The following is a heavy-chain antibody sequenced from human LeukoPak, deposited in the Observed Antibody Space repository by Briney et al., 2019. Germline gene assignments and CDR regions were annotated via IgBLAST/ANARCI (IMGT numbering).Heavy chain of an antibody. CDR2: INPNSGGT. CDR1: GYTFTGYY. D-gene: IGHD1-26*01. Sequence: ASVKVSCKASGYTFTGYYMHWVRQAPGQGLEWMGWINPNSGGTNYAQKFQGRVTMTRDTSISTAYMELSRLRSDDTAVYYCARDRYRSGSYYYPLSAFDIWGQGTMVTVSS. J-gene: IGHJ3*02. V-gene: IGHV1-2*02. CDR3: ARDRYRSGSYYYPLSAFDI.